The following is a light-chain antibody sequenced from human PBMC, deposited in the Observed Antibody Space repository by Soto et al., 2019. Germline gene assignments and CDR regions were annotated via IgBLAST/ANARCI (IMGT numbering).Light chain of an antibody. CDR3: QQRSNWPPIT. V-gene: IGKV3-11*01. CDR2: DAS. CDR1: QSVSSY. J-gene: IGKJ5*01. Sequence: EFVLTQSPGTLSLPPGERATLSCRASQSVSSYLAWYQQKPGQAPRLLIYDASNRATGIPARFSGSGSGTDFTLTISSLEPEGFAVYYCQQRSNWPPITFGQGTRLEIK.